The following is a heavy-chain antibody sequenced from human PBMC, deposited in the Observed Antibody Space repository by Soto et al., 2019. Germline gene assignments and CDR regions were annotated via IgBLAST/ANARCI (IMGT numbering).Heavy chain of an antibody. D-gene: IGHD6-19*01. CDR1: GDSISSPKW. Sequence: QVHLQESGPGLVKPSGTLSLTCAVSGDSISSPKWWTWLRQPPGKGLEWIGDLLHSGTTNYNPSLTSRVILSVDKSQNQFSLSLTSVTAADTAIYFCAYSSGWYRHDVWGQGTSVTVSS. J-gene: IGHJ3*01. CDR3: AYSSGWYRHDV. CDR2: LLHSGTT. V-gene: IGHV4-4*02.